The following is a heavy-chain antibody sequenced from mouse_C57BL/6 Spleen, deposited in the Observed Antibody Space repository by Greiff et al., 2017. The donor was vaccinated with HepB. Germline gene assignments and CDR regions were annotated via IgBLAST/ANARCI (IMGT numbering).Heavy chain of an antibody. CDR2: INPSNGGT. V-gene: IGHV1-53*01. J-gene: IGHJ2*01. CDR1: GYTFTSYW. CDR3: ARGEDYYGSSYVDY. D-gene: IGHD1-1*01. Sequence: VQLQQPGTELVKPGASVKLSCKASGYTFTSYWMHWVKQRPGKGLEWIGNINPSNGGTNYNEKFKSKATLTVDKSSSTAYMQLSSLPSDDSAVYYCARGEDYYGSSYVDYWGQGTTLTVSS.